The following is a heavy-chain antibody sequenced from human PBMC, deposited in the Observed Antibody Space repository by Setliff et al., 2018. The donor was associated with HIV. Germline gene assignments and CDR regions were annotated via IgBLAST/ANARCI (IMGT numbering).Heavy chain of an antibody. J-gene: IGHJ4*02. CDR2: RSTTGST. D-gene: IGHD3-9*01. V-gene: IGHV4-4*09. Sequence: SETLSLTCTVSGDSISSYFWSWIRQSPGKGLEWIGFRSTTGSTNYNPSLRSRVTISVDTSKNQFSLKLNSVTAADTAVYYCAKTIGRYFDIFDNWDQGTLVTVSS. CDR3: AKTIGRYFDIFDN. CDR1: GDSISSYF.